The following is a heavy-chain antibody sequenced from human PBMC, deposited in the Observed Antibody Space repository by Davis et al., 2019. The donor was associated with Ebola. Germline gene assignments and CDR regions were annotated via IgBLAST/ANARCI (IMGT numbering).Heavy chain of an antibody. Sequence: KVSCKGSGYSFTSYWIGWVRQMPGKGLEWMGIIYPGDSTRYSPSFQGQVTISADKSITTAYLHWNSLKASDTAMYYCARQGAPYSAPANWGQGTLVTVSS. V-gene: IGHV5-51*01. CDR3: ARQGAPYSAPAN. CDR2: IYPGDST. CDR1: GYSFTSYW. J-gene: IGHJ4*02. D-gene: IGHD1-26*01.